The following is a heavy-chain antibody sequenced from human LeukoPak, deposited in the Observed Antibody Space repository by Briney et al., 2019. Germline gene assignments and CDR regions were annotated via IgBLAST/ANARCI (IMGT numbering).Heavy chain of an antibody. J-gene: IGHJ4*02. V-gene: IGHV3-23*01. CDR2: ISGGDGSS. D-gene: IGHD3-16*02. CDR1: GFTFNSFA. CDR3: AKSLGVGGYTRYKGFDQ. Sequence: PGGSLRLSCAASGFTFNSFAMNWVRQAPGRGLEWVSSISGGDGSSHYADFVKGRFTISRDNSKNTLHLQMSSLRAEDTAVYYCAKSLGVGGYTRYKGFDQWGQGTPVTVSS.